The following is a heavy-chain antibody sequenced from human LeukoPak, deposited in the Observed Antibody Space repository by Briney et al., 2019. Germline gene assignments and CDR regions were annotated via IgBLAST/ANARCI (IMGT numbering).Heavy chain of an antibody. CDR3: ARGPIPAAGTLELDYFDY. V-gene: IGHV5-51*01. D-gene: IGHD6-13*01. J-gene: IGHJ4*02. Sequence: RGESLKISCKGSGYSFTSYWIGWVRQMPGKGLEWMGIIYPGDSDTRYSPSFQGQVTISADKSISTAYLQWSSLKASDTAMYYCARGPIPAAGTLELDYFDYWGQGTLVTVSS. CDR2: IYPGDSDT. CDR1: GYSFTSYW.